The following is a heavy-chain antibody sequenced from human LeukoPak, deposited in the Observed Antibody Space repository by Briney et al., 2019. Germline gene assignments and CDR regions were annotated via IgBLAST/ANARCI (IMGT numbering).Heavy chain of an antibody. CDR2: ISWNSGSI. CDR3: AKDASYYDSSGLIDY. V-gene: IGHV3-9*01. CDR1: GFTFDDYA. J-gene: IGHJ4*02. D-gene: IGHD3-22*01. Sequence: PGGSLRLSCAASGFTFDDYAMHWVRQAPGKGLEWVSGISWNSGSIGYADSVKGRFTTSRDNAKNSLYLQMNSLRAEDTALYYCAKDASYYDSSGLIDYWGQGTLVTVSS.